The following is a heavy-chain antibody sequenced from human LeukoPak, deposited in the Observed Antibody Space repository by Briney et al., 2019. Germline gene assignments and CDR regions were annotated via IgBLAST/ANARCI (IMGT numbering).Heavy chain of an antibody. CDR1: GGSISSYY. V-gene: IGHV4-59*01. CDR3: ARAPSVSIAAYYYYGMDV. J-gene: IGHJ6*02. CDR2: IYYSGST. Sequence: PSETLSLTCTVSGGSISSYYWSWIRQPPGKGLEWIGYIYYSGSTNYNPSLKSRVTISVVTSKNQFSLKLSSVTAADTAVYYCARAPSVSIAAYYYYGMDVWGQGTTVAVSS. D-gene: IGHD6-6*01.